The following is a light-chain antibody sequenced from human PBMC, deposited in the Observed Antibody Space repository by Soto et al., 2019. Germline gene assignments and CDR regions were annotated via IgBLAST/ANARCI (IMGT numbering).Light chain of an antibody. V-gene: IGKV3-20*01. CDR2: AAS. CDR3: QQYASAPFS. CDR1: HSINTSF. Sequence: EMVLTQSPGTLSLSPGDRATLSCRASHSINTSFLAWFQQKPGQAPRLLISAASTRATGIPDRFSGSASETDFALTINRLEPEDSAVYYCQQYASAPFSLGPGTKVDIK. J-gene: IGKJ3*01.